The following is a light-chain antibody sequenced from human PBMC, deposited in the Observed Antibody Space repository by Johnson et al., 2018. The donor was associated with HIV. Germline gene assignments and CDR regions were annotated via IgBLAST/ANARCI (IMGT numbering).Light chain of an antibody. Sequence: QSVLTQPPSVSAAPGQKVTISCSGSSSNIGKNHVSWYQQFPGTAPKLLVYEDDKRPSGIPDRFSGSKSDTSATLGITGLQPGDEADYYCGTWDSSLRAGFFGTGTKVTVL. CDR3: GTWDSSLRAGF. V-gene: IGLV1-51*02. CDR2: EDD. J-gene: IGLJ1*01. CDR1: SSNIGKNH.